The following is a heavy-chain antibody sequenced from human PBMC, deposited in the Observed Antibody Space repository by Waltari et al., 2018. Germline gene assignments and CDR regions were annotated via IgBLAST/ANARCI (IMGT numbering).Heavy chain of an antibody. Sequence: QVQLQESGPGLVKPSETLSLTCSVSGYSISSGYFWGWLRQPPGKGLEWVGSFHNSGTSFYNASLKSRVTLSVDTSKNQLSLNVTSVTAADTAVYFCARSLEAAAPYTLDYWGRGFLVTVSS. CDR3: ARSLEAAAPYTLDY. V-gene: IGHV4-38-2*02. J-gene: IGHJ4*02. D-gene: IGHD6-13*01. CDR1: GYSISSGYF. CDR2: FHNSGTS.